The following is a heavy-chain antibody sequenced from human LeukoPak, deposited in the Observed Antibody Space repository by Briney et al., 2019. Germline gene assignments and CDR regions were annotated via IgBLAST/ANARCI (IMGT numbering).Heavy chain of an antibody. J-gene: IGHJ3*02. CDR1: GFTFSTYA. V-gene: IGHV3-30*04. CDR3: ARVDDLDAFDI. CDR2: TSDDGSNK. Sequence: AGRSLRLSCAASGFTFSTYAMHWVRQAPGKGLEWVAVTSDDGSNKYYADSVKGRFTISRDNSKNTLYLQMNSLRAEDTAVYYCARVDDLDAFDIWGQGTMVTVSP. D-gene: IGHD2-2*03.